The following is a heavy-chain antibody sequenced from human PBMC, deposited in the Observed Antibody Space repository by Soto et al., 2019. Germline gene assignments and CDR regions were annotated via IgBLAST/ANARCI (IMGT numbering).Heavy chain of an antibody. Sequence: QVQLVQSGAEVKKPGASVKVSCKASGYTFTSYYMHWVRQAPGQGLEGMGIINPSGGSTSYAQKFQGRVTMTRDTSTSTVYMELSSLRSEDTAVYYCARDRYCSGGSCYGWFDPWGQGTLVTVSS. D-gene: IGHD2-15*01. CDR1: GYTFTSYY. V-gene: IGHV1-46*01. J-gene: IGHJ5*02. CDR2: INPSGGST. CDR3: ARDRYCSGGSCYGWFDP.